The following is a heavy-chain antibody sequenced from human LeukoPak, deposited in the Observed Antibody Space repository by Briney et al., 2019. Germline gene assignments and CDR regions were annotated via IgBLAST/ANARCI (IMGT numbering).Heavy chain of an antibody. J-gene: IGHJ4*02. Sequence: SETLSLTCTVSGGSISSGTYYWGWIRQSPGKGLEWIGSVYYSGSTYYNPSLKSRVTISVDTSKNQFSLKLSSVAAADTAVYYCARAPRRGIAVAERLDYWGQGTLVTVSS. CDR2: VYYSGST. D-gene: IGHD6-19*01. V-gene: IGHV4-39*07. CDR1: GGSISSGTYY. CDR3: ARAPRRGIAVAERLDY.